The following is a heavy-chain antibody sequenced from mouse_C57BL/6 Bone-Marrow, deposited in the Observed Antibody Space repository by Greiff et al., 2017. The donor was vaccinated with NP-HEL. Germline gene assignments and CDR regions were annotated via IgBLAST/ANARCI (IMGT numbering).Heavy chain of an antibody. J-gene: IGHJ1*03. CDR2: IDPNSGGT. CDR1: GYTFTSYW. CDR3: AGDDFCSRGWYFDV. Sequence: QVQLQQSGADLVKPGASVKLSCKASGYTFTSYWMHWVKQRPGRGLEWIGRIDPNSGGTKFNEKFKIKATLTVDTPSSTAYMQLSSLTSEDSAVYYCAGDDFCSRGWYFDVWGTGTTVTVSA. V-gene: IGHV1-72*01. D-gene: IGHD1-1*01.